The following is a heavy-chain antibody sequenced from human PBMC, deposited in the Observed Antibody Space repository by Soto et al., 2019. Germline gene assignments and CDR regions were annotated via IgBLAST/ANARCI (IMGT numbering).Heavy chain of an antibody. CDR1: GFTFSSYA. D-gene: IGHD6-13*01. CDR3: ARDLESWYYYYYFGMDV. J-gene: IGHJ6*02. Sequence: EGSLRLSCAASGFTFSSYAMHWVRQAPGKGLEWVAVISYDGSNKYYADSVKGRFTISRDNSKDTLYLQMNSLRAEDTAVYYCARDLESWYYYYYFGMDVWGQGTTVTVSS. CDR2: ISYDGSNK. V-gene: IGHV3-30-3*01.